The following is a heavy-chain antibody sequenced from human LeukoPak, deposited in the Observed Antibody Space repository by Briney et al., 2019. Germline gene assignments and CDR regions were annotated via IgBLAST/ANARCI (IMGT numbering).Heavy chain of an antibody. D-gene: IGHD3-22*01. CDR2: ISSSSSYI. CDR1: GFTFSSYS. Sequence: GGSLRLSCAASGFTFSSYSMNWVRQAPGKGLEWVSSISSSSSYIYYADSVKGRFTISRDNSKNTLYLQMNSLRAEDTAVYYCAKEPAYYYDSSGYLLEWGQGTLVTVSS. V-gene: IGHV3-21*01. J-gene: IGHJ4*02. CDR3: AKEPAYYYDSSGYLLE.